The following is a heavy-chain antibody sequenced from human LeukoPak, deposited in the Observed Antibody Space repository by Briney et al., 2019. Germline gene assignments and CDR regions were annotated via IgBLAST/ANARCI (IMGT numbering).Heavy chain of an antibody. D-gene: IGHD5-12*01. CDR1: GGTFSSYA. CDR2: IIPIFGTA. V-gene: IGHV1-69*05. CDR3: ARDDSLSGYDLYYFDY. Sequence: SVKVSCKASGGTFSSYAISWVRQAPGQGLEWMGRIIPIFGTANYAQKFQGRVTITTDESTSTAYMELSSLRSEDTAAYYCARDDSLSGYDLYYFDYWGQGTLVTVSS. J-gene: IGHJ4*02.